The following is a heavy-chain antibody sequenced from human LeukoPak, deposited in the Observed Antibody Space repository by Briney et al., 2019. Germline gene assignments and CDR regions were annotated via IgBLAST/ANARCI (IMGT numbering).Heavy chain of an antibody. D-gene: IGHD3-10*01. CDR1: GVSISSSNSY. J-gene: IGHJ5*02. CDR3: ARVRSLGSNWFDP. CDR2: IYYSGNT. Sequence: PSETLSLTCTVSGVSISSSNSYWGWIRQPPGKGLEWIGSIYYSGNTYYNASLKSQVSISIDTSKNQFSLKLSSVTAADTAVYYCARVRSLGSNWFDPWGQGTPVTVSS. V-gene: IGHV4-39*07.